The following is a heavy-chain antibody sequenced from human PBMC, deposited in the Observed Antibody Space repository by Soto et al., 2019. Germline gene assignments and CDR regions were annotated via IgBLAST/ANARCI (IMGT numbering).Heavy chain of an antibody. CDR1: GFTFSSYA. V-gene: IGHV3-23*01. CDR2: ISGSGGST. Sequence: PGGSLRLSCAASGFTFSSYAMSWVRQAPGKGLEWVSAISGSGGSTYYADSVKGRFTISKDNSENTLYLQMNSLRAEDTAVYYCAKMTRRTIDYWGQGTLVTVSS. J-gene: IGHJ4*02. D-gene: IGHD2-2*01. CDR3: AKMTRRTIDY.